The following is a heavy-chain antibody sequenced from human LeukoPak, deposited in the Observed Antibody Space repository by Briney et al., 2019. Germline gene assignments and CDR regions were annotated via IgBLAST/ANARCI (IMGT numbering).Heavy chain of an antibody. V-gene: IGHV3-53*01. CDR1: GFTVSSNY. CDR2: IYGDGNT. CDR3: ARASFYYDSRALDP. D-gene: IGHD3-22*01. J-gene: IGHJ5*02. Sequence: PGGSLRLSCAASGFTVSSNYMYWVRQAPGKGLEWVSVIYGDGNTYYTDSVKGRFTISRDNSKNTVLLQMNSLRAEDTAVYYCARASFYYDSRALDPWGQGALVTVSS.